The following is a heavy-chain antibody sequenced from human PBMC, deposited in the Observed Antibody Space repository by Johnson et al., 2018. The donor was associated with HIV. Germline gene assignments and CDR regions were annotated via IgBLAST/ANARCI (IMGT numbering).Heavy chain of an antibody. CDR1: GFTFSSYS. CDR3: ASLSDDAFDF. Sequence: LRLSCAASGFTFSSYSMHWVRQAPGEGLEYVSGTDNKGRNTYYADSVKGRFTIPRDNSENTLYLQMNSLKAEDTAVYYCASLSDDAFDFWGQGTMVTVSS. J-gene: IGHJ3*01. CDR2: TDNKGRNT. V-gene: IGHV3-64*04.